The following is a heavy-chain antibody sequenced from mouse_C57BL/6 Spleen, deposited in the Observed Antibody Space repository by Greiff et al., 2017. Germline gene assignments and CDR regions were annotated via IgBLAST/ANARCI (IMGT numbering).Heavy chain of an antibody. CDR1: GYTFTDYY. CDR3: ARSGDYDLYWYFDV. D-gene: IGHD2-4*01. J-gene: IGHJ1*03. Sequence: QVQLKQSGAELVRPGASVKLSCKASGYTFTDYYINWVKQRPGQGLEWIARIYPGSGNTYYNEKFKGKATLTAEKSSSTAYMQLSSLTSEDSAVYFCARSGDYDLYWYFDVWGTGTTVTVSS. V-gene: IGHV1-76*01. CDR2: IYPGSGNT.